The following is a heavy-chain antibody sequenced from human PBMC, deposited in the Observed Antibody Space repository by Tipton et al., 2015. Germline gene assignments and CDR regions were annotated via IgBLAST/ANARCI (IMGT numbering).Heavy chain of an antibody. Sequence: SLRLSCAASGLTFSAYWMSWVRQAPGKGLEWVAHIKPDGSDTYYVDSVKGRFTISRDNAKNSLYLQTNSLRAEDTAVYFCARGDWGSSGQAYWGQGTLVTVSS. CDR3: ARGDWGSSGQAY. V-gene: IGHV3-7*01. CDR1: GLTFSAYW. CDR2: IKPDGSDT. D-gene: IGHD3-22*01. J-gene: IGHJ4*02.